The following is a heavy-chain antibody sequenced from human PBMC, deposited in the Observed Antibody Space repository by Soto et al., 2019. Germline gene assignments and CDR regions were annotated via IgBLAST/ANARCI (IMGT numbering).Heavy chain of an antibody. CDR3: FRRGYGIRWPNVYMDV. Sequence: SCASCRYIVHNSDMPWLRKNKGKGLEYVSGISNNGAHTDYAKSVKGRFTISRDNSENTLYLQMGSLRAEDMALYYCFRRGYGIRWPNVYMDVWGKGTTVPVSS. D-gene: IGHD2-15*01. CDR2: ISNNGAHT. J-gene: IGHJ6*03. CDR1: RYIVHNSD. V-gene: IGHV3-64*01.